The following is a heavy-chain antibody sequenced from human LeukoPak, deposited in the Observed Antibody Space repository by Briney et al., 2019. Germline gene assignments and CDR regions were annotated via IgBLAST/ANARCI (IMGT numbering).Heavy chain of an antibody. D-gene: IGHD6-13*01. CDR2: INSDGSST. V-gene: IGHV3-74*03. CDR1: GFTFNNAW. CDR3: ARDAPGYLYTQVDQ. J-gene: IGHJ4*02. Sequence: GGSLRLSCAASGFTFNNAWMSWVRQAPGKGLVWVSRINSDGSSTTYADSVKGRFTISRDNAKNTLYLQMNSLRAEDTAVYYCARDAPGYLYTQVDQWGQGTLVTVSS.